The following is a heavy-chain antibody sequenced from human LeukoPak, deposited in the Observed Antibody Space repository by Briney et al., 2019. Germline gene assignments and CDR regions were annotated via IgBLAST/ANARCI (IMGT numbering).Heavy chain of an antibody. V-gene: IGHV4-59*08. Sequence: PSETLSLTCTVSGRSIRSYSWSWIRQPPGKGLEWIGYIYSSGRTNHNPSLKSRVTISVSTSRNQFSLKLSSVTAADMAVYYCARHLDYGDHQGAFDIWGQGAMVTVSS. CDR1: GRSIRSYS. CDR3: ARHLDYGDHQGAFDI. CDR2: IYSSGRT. D-gene: IGHD4-17*01. J-gene: IGHJ3*02.